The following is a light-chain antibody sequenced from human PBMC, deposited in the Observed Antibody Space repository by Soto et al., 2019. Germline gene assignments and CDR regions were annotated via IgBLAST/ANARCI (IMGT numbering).Light chain of an antibody. CDR1: SGDVGAYDR. Sequence: QSALTQPRPVSGSPGQSVTISCTGTSGDVGAYDRVSWYQHHPTKAPKLIIYDVTNRPSGVPYRFSGSKSGSTASLTISGLQAEDEADYYCCSHAGGSSWVFGGGTKVTVL. V-gene: IGLV2-11*01. J-gene: IGLJ3*02. CDR3: CSHAGGSSWV. CDR2: DVT.